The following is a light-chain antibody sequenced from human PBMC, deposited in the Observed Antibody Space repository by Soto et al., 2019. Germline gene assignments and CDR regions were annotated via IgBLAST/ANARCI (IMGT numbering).Light chain of an antibody. V-gene: IGLV2-14*01. CDR1: SSDVGAYNS. CDR3: SSYGITLFV. J-gene: IGLJ1*01. Sequence: QSVLTQPASVSGSPGQSITISCTGTSSDVGAYNSVSWYQQYPGKAPKLMIYDVSNRPSGVSDRFSGSKSGNTASLTISGLQAYYEADYYCSSYGITLFVFGTGTNVTVL. CDR2: DVS.